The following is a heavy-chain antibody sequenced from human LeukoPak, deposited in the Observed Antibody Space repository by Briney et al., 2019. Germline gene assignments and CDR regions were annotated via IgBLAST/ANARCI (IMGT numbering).Heavy chain of an antibody. CDR3: ARDCTNGVCYGTDFDY. CDR1: GFTFSSYG. Sequence: PGRALRLSCAASGFTFSSYGMHWVRQAPGKGLEWVAVRWYEGSNKYYADSVKGRFTISRDNSKNTLYLQMNSLGAEDTAVYYCARDCTNGVCYGTDFDYWGQGTLVTVSS. CDR2: RWYEGSNK. V-gene: IGHV3-33*01. D-gene: IGHD2-8*01. J-gene: IGHJ4*02.